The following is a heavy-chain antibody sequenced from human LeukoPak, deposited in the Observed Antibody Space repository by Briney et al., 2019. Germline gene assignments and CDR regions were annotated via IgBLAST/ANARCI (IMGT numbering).Heavy chain of an antibody. CDR2: INPSGGST. D-gene: IGHD3-10*01. J-gene: IGHJ5*02. CDR1: GYTFTSYY. Sequence: GASVKVSCKASGYTFTSYYMHWVRQAPGQGLEWMGIINPSGGSTSYAQKFQGRVTMTRDTSTSTVYMELSSLRSEDTAVYYCARGGSVGRDYYGSGSYNWFDPWGQGTLVTVSS. CDR3: ARGGSVGRDYYGSGSYNWFDP. V-gene: IGHV1-46*01.